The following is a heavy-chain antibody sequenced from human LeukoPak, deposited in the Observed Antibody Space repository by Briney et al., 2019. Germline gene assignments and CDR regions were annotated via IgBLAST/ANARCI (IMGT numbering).Heavy chain of an antibody. Sequence: SQTLSLTCTVSGDSITSGSYYWSWVRQPAGKGPEWIGRIYTRGSTYYNPSLESRVAISLDTTKNQFSLNLTSVTAADTAVYYCARGKDAPMVYYYFDYWGQGTLVTVSS. CDR2: IYTRGST. CDR1: GDSITSGSYY. CDR3: ARGKDAPMVYYYFDY. D-gene: IGHD5-18*01. V-gene: IGHV4-61*02. J-gene: IGHJ4*02.